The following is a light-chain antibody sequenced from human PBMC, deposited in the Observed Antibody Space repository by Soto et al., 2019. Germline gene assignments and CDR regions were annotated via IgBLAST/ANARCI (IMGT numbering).Light chain of an antibody. CDR1: QGIRND. Sequence: AIQMTQSPSSLSASVGDRVTITCRASQGIRNDLGWYQQKPGKAPKLLIYAASSLQSGGPSRFSGSGAGTAFTLTISSRQPEDFATYYCLQDYNHPPTFGQGTKVEIK. J-gene: IGKJ1*01. V-gene: IGKV1-6*01. CDR2: AAS. CDR3: LQDYNHPPT.